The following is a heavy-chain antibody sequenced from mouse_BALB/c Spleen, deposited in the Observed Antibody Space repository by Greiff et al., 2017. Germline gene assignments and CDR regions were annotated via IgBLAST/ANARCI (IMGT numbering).Heavy chain of an antibody. CDR3: ARDYYGYHDY. CDR2: ISSGSSTI. CDR1: GFTFSSFG. J-gene: IGHJ2*01. V-gene: IGHV5-17*02. Sequence: DVKLVESGGGLVQPGGSRKLSCAASGFTFSSFGMHWVRQAPEKGLEWVAYISSGSSTIYYADTVKGRFTISRDNPKNTLFLQMTSLRSEDTAMYYCARDYYGYHDYWGQGTTLTVSS. D-gene: IGHD2-2*01.